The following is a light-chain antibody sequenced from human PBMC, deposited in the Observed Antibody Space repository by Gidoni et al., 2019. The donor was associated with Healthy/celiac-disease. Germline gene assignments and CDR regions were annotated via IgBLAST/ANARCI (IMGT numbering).Light chain of an antibody. J-gene: IGKJ5*01. CDR3: QQSYSTPIT. CDR2: AAS. Sequence: DIQMTQSPSSLSASVGDRVTITCRASQSISSYIKWYQQKPGKAPKLLIYAASSLQSGVPSRFSSSGSGTDITLTISSLQPEDFANYYCQQSYSTPITFGQGTRVEIK. CDR1: QSISSY. V-gene: IGKV1-39*01.